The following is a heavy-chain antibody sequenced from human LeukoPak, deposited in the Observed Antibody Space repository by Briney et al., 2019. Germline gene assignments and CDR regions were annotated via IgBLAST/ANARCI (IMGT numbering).Heavy chain of an antibody. CDR3: ARVGLTAKGLNSGRPDY. CDR1: GYTFTSYY. Sequence: GASVKVSCKASGYTFTSYYMHWVRQAPGQGLEWMGIINPSGGGTNYAQKFQGRVTMTRDTSTSTVYMELSSLRSEDTAVYYCARVGLTAKGLNSGRPDYWGQGTLVTVSS. V-gene: IGHV1-46*01. J-gene: IGHJ4*02. D-gene: IGHD3-9*01. CDR2: INPSGGGT.